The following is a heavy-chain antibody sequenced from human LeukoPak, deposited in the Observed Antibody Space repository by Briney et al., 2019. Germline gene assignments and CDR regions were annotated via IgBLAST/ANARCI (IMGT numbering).Heavy chain of an antibody. J-gene: IGHJ6*02. D-gene: IGHD6-13*01. V-gene: IGHV4-59*01. CDR1: GASMSSYY. CDR3: ARDRAAAGIGLYYYDGMDV. Sequence: SETLSLTCTVSGASMSSYYWSWIRQPPGKGLEWIGYIYYSGSTNYNPSLKSRVTISVDTSKNQFTLKLSSVTAADTAVYYCARDRAAAGIGLYYYDGMDVWGQGTTVTVSS. CDR2: IYYSGST.